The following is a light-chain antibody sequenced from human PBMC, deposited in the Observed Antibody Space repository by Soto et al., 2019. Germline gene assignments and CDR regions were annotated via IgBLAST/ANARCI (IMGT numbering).Light chain of an antibody. V-gene: IGKV3-20*01. CDR2: DAS. J-gene: IGKJ3*01. Sequence: IVLTQSPGTLSLSPGERATLSCRASQSVTTQLDWYQQKPGQAPRLLIYDASSRATGIPDRFSGSGSGTDFTLTISRLEPEDFAVYYCQQYGRSPGLFTFGPGTKVDI. CDR3: QQYGRSPGLFT. CDR1: QSVTTQ.